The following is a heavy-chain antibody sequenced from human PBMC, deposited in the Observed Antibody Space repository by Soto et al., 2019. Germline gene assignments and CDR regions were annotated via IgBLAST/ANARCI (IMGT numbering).Heavy chain of an antibody. CDR3: AKDEEGSGWSLYYYCYYGMDV. CDR1: GFTFSSYG. D-gene: IGHD6-19*01. Sequence: QVQLVESGGGVVQPGRSLRLSCAASGFTFSSYGMHWVRQAPGKGLEWVAVISYDGSNKYYADSVKGRFTISRDNSKNTLNLQMNSLRAEDTAVYYCAKDEEGSGWSLYYYCYYGMDVWGQGTTVTVSS. J-gene: IGHJ6*02. V-gene: IGHV3-30*18. CDR2: ISYDGSNK.